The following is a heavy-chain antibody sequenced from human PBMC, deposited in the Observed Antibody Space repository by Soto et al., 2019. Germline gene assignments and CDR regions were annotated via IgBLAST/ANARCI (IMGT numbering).Heavy chain of an antibody. V-gene: IGHV4-34*01. Sequence: QEQLQQWGAGLLKPSETLSLTCAVYGGSFSGYYWSWIRQPPGKGLEWIGEINHSGSTNYIPSLKRRVTVSVDTSKNQFSMKLSSVNAADTAVYYCARGQRYCDWLYRRGMDVWGQGTTVTVSS. D-gene: IGHD3-9*01. J-gene: IGHJ6*02. CDR1: GGSFSGYY. CDR3: ARGQRYCDWLYRRGMDV. CDR2: INHSGST.